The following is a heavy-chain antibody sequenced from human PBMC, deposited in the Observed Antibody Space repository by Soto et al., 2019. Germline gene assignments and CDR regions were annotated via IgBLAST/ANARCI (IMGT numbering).Heavy chain of an antibody. Sequence: PGGSLRLSCAASGFTFSSYAMSWVRQAPGKGLEWVSAISGSGGSTYYADSVKGRFTISRDNSKNTLYLQINSLRAEDTAVYYCAKERRVVVRGVGYGMDVWGQGTTVTVSS. CDR3: AKERRVVVRGVGYGMDV. CDR2: ISGSGGST. V-gene: IGHV3-23*01. CDR1: GFTFSSYA. D-gene: IGHD3-10*01. J-gene: IGHJ6*02.